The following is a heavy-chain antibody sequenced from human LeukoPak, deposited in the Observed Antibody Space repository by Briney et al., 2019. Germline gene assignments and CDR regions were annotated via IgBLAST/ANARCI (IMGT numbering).Heavy chain of an antibody. CDR1: GGSIMVAAYS. CDR3: ARGYGDNSGAFDI. D-gene: IGHD4-23*01. CDR2: IYYSGRT. Sequence: PSETLSLTCTVSGGSIMVAAYSWSWIRQPPGQGLEWIGYIYYSGRTYYNPSLKSRVTISLDRSKNQFSLKLSSVTAADTAVYFCARGYGDNSGAFDIWGQGTLVTVSS. J-gene: IGHJ3*02. V-gene: IGHV4-30-2*01.